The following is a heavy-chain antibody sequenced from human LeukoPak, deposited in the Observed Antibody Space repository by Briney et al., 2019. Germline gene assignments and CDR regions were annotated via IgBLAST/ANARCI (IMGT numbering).Heavy chain of an antibody. CDR1: GFTFSNYW. D-gene: IGHD2-15*01. CDR3: GGEGGGDIVVAFAFDI. J-gene: IGHJ3*02. V-gene: IGHV3-7*04. CDR2: INQDGSEK. Sequence: GGSLRLSCAASGFTFSNYWMSWVRQAPGKGLEWVAHINQDGSEKYYVDSVKGRFTISRDNAKNSLYLQMNSLRAEDTAVYYWGGEGGGDIVVAFAFDIWGQGTMVTVSS.